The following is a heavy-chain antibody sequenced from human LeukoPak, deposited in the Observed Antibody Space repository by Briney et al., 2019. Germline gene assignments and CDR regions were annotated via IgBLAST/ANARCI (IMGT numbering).Heavy chain of an antibody. J-gene: IGHJ4*02. V-gene: IGHV3-23*01. Sequence: GGSLRLSCAASGFTFSSHALSWVRQAPGKGLEWVSSLSGSGYNTYYADSVKGRFTISSDNSKNTVYLQMNSLRAEDTAVYYCAKDPYGTGYFDYWGQGTLVTVPS. D-gene: IGHD4-17*01. CDR3: AKDPYGTGYFDY. CDR1: GFTFSSHA. CDR2: LSGSGYNT.